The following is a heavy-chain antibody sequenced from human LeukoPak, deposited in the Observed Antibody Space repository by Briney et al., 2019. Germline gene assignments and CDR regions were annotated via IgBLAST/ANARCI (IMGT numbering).Heavy chain of an antibody. Sequence: SETLSLTCTVSGASISSGGYYWGWIRQPPGKGLEWIGYIYHSGSTYYNPSLKSRVTISVDRSKNQFSLKLSSVTAADTAVYYCARSELVVMSFDYWGQGTLVTVSS. CDR2: IYHSGST. V-gene: IGHV4-30-2*01. CDR1: GASISSGGYY. J-gene: IGHJ4*02. D-gene: IGHD3-22*01. CDR3: ARSELVVMSFDY.